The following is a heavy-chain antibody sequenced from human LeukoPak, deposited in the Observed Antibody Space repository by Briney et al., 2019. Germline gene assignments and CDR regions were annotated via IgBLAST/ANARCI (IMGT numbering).Heavy chain of an antibody. CDR3: ARXYSGYGNYSYYKDV. V-gene: IGHV1-69*13. CDR2: IIPIFGTA. D-gene: IGHD5-12*01. CDR1: GGTFSSYA. Sequence: ASVKVSCKASGGTFSSYAISWVRQAPGQGLEWMGGIIPIFGTANYAQKFQGRVTITADESTSTAYMELSSLRSEDTAVYYCARXYSGYGNYSYYKDVWGKGTTVTVSS. J-gene: IGHJ6*03.